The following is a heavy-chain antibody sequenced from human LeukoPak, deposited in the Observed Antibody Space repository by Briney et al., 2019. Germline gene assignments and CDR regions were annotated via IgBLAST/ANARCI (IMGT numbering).Heavy chain of an antibody. CDR1: GXTFSRYS. CDR3: AREDGGKADI. Sequence: GGSLRLSCAASGXTFSRYSMNWVRQAPGKGLEWVSYISSSNNTIDYADSVKGRFSISRDNAKNSLYLQMKSLRDEDTAVYYCAREDGGKADIWGQGTMVTVSS. CDR2: ISSSNNTI. J-gene: IGHJ3*02. D-gene: IGHD4-23*01. V-gene: IGHV3-48*02.